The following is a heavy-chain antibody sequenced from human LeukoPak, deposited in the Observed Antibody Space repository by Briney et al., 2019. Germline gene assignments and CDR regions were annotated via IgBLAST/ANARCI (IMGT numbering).Heavy chain of an antibody. CDR2: IIPIVGIA. CDR1: GGTFTTYP. CDR3: ARDGEITAIYFDY. V-gene: IGHV1-69*10. D-gene: IGHD3-10*01. J-gene: IGHJ4*02. Sequence: SVKVSRKAAGGTFTTYPISWMRQAPGPRLEGRGGIIPIVGIANYATKFRGRGTITADKSTNTAYMALSSLTAEDTAVYYCARDGEITAIYFDYWGQGTLVTVSS.